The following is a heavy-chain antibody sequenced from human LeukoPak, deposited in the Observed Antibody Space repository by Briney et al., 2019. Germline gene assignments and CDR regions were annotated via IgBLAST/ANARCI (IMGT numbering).Heavy chain of an antibody. CDR1: GGSISSGGYY. D-gene: IGHD3-10*01. J-gene: IGHJ4*02. Sequence: SETLSLTCTVSGGSISSGGYYWSWIRQPPGKGLEWIGYIYHSGSTYYNPSLKSRVTISVDRSKNQFSLKLSSVTAADTAVYYCARSTNFGELSYWGQGTLVTASS. CDR2: IYHSGST. CDR3: ARSTNFGELSY. V-gene: IGHV4-30-2*01.